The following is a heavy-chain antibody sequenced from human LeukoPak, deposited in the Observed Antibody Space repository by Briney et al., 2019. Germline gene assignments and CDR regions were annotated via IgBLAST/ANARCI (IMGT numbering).Heavy chain of an antibody. D-gene: IGHD3-10*01. J-gene: IGHJ4*02. Sequence: GGSLRLSCAASGFTFSNYWMHWVRQAPGKGLVWVSRIYNDGSSTSYADSVKGRFTISRDNAKKLLFLQIDGLRAEDTALYYCSRPLSFGELFRLDDWGQGTLVTVSS. V-gene: IGHV3-74*01. CDR3: SRPLSFGELFRLDD. CDR1: GFTFSNYW. CDR2: IYNDGSST.